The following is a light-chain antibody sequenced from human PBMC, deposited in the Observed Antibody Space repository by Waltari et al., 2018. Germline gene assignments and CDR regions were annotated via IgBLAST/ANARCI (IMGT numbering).Light chain of an antibody. Sequence: EIVLTQSPATLSLSPGDRATLSRRASKSVSFSLSWYQQKAGQAPRLVIYDALDRATGIPARFIGSGSGTDFNLTISRLEPEDFAVYFCLQRKSWPPVTFGGGTRVEIK. J-gene: IGKJ4*01. CDR3: LQRKSWPPVT. V-gene: IGKV3-11*01. CDR2: DAL. CDR1: KSVSFS.